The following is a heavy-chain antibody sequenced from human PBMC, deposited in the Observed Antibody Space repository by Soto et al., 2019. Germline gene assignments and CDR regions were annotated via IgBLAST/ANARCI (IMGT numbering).Heavy chain of an antibody. D-gene: IGHD4-17*01. CDR2: ISGSGGST. CDR1: GFTFSSYA. CDR3: AKGDYGDYPVCFDY. J-gene: IGHJ4*02. V-gene: IGHV3-23*01. Sequence: GGSVGLSCAASGFTFSSYAMSWVRQAPGKGLEWVSAISGSGGSTYYADSVKGRFTISRDNSKNTLYLQMNSLRAEDTAVYYCAKGDYGDYPVCFDYWGQGTLVTVSS.